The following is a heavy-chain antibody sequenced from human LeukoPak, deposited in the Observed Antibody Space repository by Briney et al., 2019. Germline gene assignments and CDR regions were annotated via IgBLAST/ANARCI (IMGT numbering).Heavy chain of an antibody. CDR3: ARDSGDFFGSGSKFDN. CDR2: INPDNGGT. J-gene: IGHJ4*02. Sequence: ASVRVSCKASGYTVAAYFRHWVRQAPGHGLEWMGWINPDNGGTEYAEEFQGRVTMTRDTSITTAYMELSRLTSDDSGVYYCARDSGDFFGSGSKFDNWGQGTLVTVSS. CDR1: GYTVAAYF. D-gene: IGHD3-10*01. V-gene: IGHV1-2*02.